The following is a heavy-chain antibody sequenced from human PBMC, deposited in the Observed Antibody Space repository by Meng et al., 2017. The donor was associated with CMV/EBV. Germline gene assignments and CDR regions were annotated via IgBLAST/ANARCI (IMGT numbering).Heavy chain of an antibody. D-gene: IGHD2-2*01. CDR3: ARDGINIVVVPAAMISYYFDY. V-gene: IGHV4-38-2*02. CDR2: IYHSGST. CDR1: GYSISSGYY. J-gene: IGHJ4*02. Sequence: SETLSLTCTVSGYSISSGYYWGWIRQPPGKGLEWIGSIYHSGSTYYNPSLKSRVTISVDTSKNQFSLKLSSVTAADTAVYYCARDGINIVVVPAAMISYYFDYWGQGTRVTVSS.